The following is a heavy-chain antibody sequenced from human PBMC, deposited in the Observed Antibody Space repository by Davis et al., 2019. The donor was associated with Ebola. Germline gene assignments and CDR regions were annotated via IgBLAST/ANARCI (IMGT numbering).Heavy chain of an antibody. J-gene: IGHJ6*02. CDR3: ARVDRIAAPGKVYHYGMDV. D-gene: IGHD6-13*01. CDR2: IYYSGST. V-gene: IGHV4-30-4*07. Sequence: MPSETLSPTCPVPGGSISSGGYSWSWIRQPPGKGLEWIGYIYYSGSTYYNPSLKSRLTISVDTSKNQFSLKLSSVAAADTAVYYCARVDRIAAPGKVYHYGMDVWGQGTTVTVSS. CDR1: GGSISSGGYS.